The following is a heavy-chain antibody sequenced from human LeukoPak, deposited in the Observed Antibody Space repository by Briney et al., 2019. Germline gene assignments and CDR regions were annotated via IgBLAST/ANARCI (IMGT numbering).Heavy chain of an antibody. V-gene: IGHV3-74*01. D-gene: IGHD2-21*01. CDR3: ARYRMVSYYFDN. J-gene: IGHJ4*02. CDR1: GFTIKSYW. CDR2: INTDGSTT. Sequence: GGSLSLSCAASGFTIKSYWMYWVRQAPGQGLVWVSRINTDGSTTTYEDPVKGRFTISRDNANNMVYLQMNSLRAEDTAVYYCARYRMVSYYFDNWGQGSLVTVSS.